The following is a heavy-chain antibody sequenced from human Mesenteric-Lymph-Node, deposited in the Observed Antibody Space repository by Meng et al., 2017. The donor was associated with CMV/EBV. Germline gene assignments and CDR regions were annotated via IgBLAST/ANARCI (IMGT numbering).Heavy chain of an antibody. CDR3: AKDGATYCGGDCYVAFDS. J-gene: IGHJ4*02. D-gene: IGHD2-21*01. Sequence: GESLKISCAASGFTFSHYAMSWVRQAPGKGLEWVAGISGSGVRIFYADSVKGRFTISRDNSKNTLYLQMNSLRAEDTAIYYCAKDGATYCGGDCYVAFDSWGQGTLVTVSS. CDR2: ISGSGVRI. V-gene: IGHV3-23*01. CDR1: GFTFSHYA.